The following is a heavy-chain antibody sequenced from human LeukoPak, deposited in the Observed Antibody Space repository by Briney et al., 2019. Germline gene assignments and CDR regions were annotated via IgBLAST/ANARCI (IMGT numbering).Heavy chain of an antibody. J-gene: IGHJ6*03. Sequence: VASVKVSCKASGGTFSSYAISWVRQAPGQGLEWMGGIIPIFGTANYAQKFQGRVTITADESTSTAYMELSSLRSEDTAVYYCAREGNLLGGYYDSSGPGYMDVWGKGTTVTISS. V-gene: IGHV1-69*13. CDR3: AREGNLLGGYYDSSGPGYMDV. CDR2: IIPIFGTA. D-gene: IGHD3-22*01. CDR1: GGTFSSYA.